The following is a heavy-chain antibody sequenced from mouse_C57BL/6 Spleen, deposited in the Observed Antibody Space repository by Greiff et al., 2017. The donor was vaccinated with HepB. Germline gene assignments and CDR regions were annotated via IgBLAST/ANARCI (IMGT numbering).Heavy chain of an antibody. CDR3: ADLITTVVEGYSMDY. CDR1: VFNIKNTY. CDR2: IDPATGNT. J-gene: IGHJ4*01. D-gene: IGHD1-1*01. Sequence: EVQLQQSVAELVRPGASVKLSCTASVFNIKNTYMHWVTQRPEQGLERIGRIDPATGNTNYAPKFQGNVTITADTSSNTAYLQRSSLPSEDTAIYSCADLITTVVEGYSMDYGGQGTSVTVSS. V-gene: IGHV14-3*01.